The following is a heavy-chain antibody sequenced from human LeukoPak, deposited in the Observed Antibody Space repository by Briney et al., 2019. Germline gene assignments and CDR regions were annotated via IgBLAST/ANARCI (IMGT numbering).Heavy chain of an antibody. J-gene: IGHJ4*02. CDR1: GYSFTSYW. Sequence: GESLKISCKGSGYSFTSYWIGWVRQMPGKGLECMGIIYPGDSDTRYSPSFQGQVTISADKSISTAYLQWSSLNASDTAMYYCARHSDWNYPDYWGQGTLVTVSS. CDR3: ARHSDWNYPDY. CDR2: IYPGDSDT. D-gene: IGHD1-1*01. V-gene: IGHV5-51*01.